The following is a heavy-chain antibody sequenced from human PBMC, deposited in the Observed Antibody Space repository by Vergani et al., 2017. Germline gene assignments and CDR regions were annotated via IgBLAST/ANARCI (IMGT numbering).Heavy chain of an antibody. CDR2: IHTNGDYT. J-gene: IGHJ5*01. CDR3: AKGGWNYWFDS. CDR1: GFSFTTYA. D-gene: IGHD1-1*01. V-gene: IGHV3-23*01. Sequence: EVQLLESGVDLVQPGGSLRLSCAASGFSFTTYAMSWVRQAPGKGLGWVSTIHTNGDYTRYGDSVKGRFTISRDNSKSTLYLQMNSLGAEDTAIYYGAKGGWNYWFDSWGQGTLVSVS.